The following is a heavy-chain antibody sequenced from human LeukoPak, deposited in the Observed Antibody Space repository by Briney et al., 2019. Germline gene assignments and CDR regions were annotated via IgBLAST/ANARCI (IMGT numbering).Heavy chain of an antibody. CDR2: MNPNSGNT. CDR1: GYTFTSYD. D-gene: IGHD3-9*01. J-gene: IGHJ4*02. CDR3: ARGPRGYFDWLPPGGPDY. V-gene: IGHV1-8*01. Sequence: ASVKVSCKASGYTFTSYDINWVRQAPGQGLEWMGWMNPNSGNTGYAQKFQGRVTMTRNTSISTAYMELSSLRSEDTAVYYCARGPRGYFDWLPPGGPDYWGQGTLGAVSS.